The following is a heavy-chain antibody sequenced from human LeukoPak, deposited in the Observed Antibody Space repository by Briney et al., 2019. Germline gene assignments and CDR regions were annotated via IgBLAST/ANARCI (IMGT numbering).Heavy chain of an antibody. V-gene: IGHV4-59*01. Sequence: TSETLSLTCTVSGSSISSYYWSWIRQPPGKGLEWIGYIYYSGSTNYNPSPKSRVTISVDTSKNQFSLKLSSVTAADTAVYYCARSYSSGWGNYFDYWGQGTLVTVSS. J-gene: IGHJ4*02. CDR3: ARSYSSGWGNYFDY. CDR1: GSSISSYY. CDR2: IYYSGST. D-gene: IGHD6-19*01.